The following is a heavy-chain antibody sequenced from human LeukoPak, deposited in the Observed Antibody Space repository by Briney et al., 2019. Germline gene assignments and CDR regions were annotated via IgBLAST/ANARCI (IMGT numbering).Heavy chain of an antibody. CDR1: GYTLTELS. D-gene: IGHD2-15*01. CDR3: ATVLYCSGGSCFFRYYGMDV. Sequence: GASVKVSCKASGYTLTELSMHWVRQAPGKGLEWMGGFDPEDGETIYAQKFQGRVTMTEDTSTDTAYMELSSLRSEDTAVYYCATVLYCSGGSCFFRYYGMDVWGQGTTVTVSS. V-gene: IGHV1-24*01. CDR2: FDPEDGET. J-gene: IGHJ6*02.